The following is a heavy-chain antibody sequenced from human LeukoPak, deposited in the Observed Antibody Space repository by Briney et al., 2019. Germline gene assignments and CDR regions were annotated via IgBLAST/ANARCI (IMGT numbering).Heavy chain of an antibody. CDR1: GFTFSSYG. Sequence: PGGSLRLSCAASGFTFSSYGMHWVRQAPGKGLEWVAVIWYDGSNKNYADSVKGRFTISRDNSKNMLYLQMNSLRVEDTAVYYCARDNGQFDYWGQGTLVTVSS. CDR2: IWYDGSNK. V-gene: IGHV3-33*01. CDR3: ARDNGQFDY. J-gene: IGHJ4*02.